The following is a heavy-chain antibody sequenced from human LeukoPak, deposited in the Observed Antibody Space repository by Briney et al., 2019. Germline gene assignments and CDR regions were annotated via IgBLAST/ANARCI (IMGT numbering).Heavy chain of an antibody. V-gene: IGHV1-18*01. CDR3: ARGFSTMVRGEFMDV. J-gene: IGHJ6*02. CDR1: GYTFTSYG. D-gene: IGHD3-10*01. CDR2: ISAYNGNT. Sequence: ASVKVSCKASGYTFTSYGISWVRQAPGQGLEWMGWISAYNGNTNYAQKLLGRVTMTTDTSTSTAYMELRSLRSDDTAVYYCARGFSTMVRGEFMDVWGQGTTVTVSS.